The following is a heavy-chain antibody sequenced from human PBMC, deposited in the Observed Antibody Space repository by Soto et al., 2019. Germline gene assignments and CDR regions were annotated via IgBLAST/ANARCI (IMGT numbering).Heavy chain of an antibody. V-gene: IGHV1-18*01. J-gene: IGHJ6*02. CDR3: ARWLPPPWDYYYGMDV. Sequence: QVQLVQSGAEVKKPGASVKVSCKASGYTFTSYGISWVRQAPGQGLEWMGWISAYNGNTNYAQKLQGRVTMTTDTSTSTACMELRSLRSDDTAVYYCARWLPPPWDYYYGMDVWGQGTTVTVSS. CDR1: GYTFTSYG. CDR2: ISAYNGNT. D-gene: IGHD5-12*01.